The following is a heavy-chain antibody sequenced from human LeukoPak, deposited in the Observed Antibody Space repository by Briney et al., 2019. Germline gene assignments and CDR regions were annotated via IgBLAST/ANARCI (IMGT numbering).Heavy chain of an antibody. CDR2: INPSGGST. Sequence: ASVKVSCKASGYTFTSYYMHWVRQAPGQGLEWMGIINPSGGSTSYAQKLQGRVTMTRDTSTSTVYMELSSLRSEDTAVYYCARAIAAAGTGPWGQGTLVTVSS. CDR3: ARAIAAAGTGP. J-gene: IGHJ5*02. CDR1: GYTFTSYY. V-gene: IGHV1-46*01. D-gene: IGHD6-13*01.